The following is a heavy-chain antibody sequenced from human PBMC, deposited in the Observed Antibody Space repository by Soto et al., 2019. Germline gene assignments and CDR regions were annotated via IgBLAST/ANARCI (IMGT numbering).Heavy chain of an antibody. CDR2: IGGYKGNT. J-gene: IGHJ4*02. CDR3: APHTLDTGMPSGY. V-gene: IGHV1-18*01. D-gene: IGHD5-18*01. CDR1: GYTFTNYG. Sequence: QVQLVQSGAEVREPGASVKVSCKASGYTFTNYGVSWVRQAPGQGLEWMGWIGGYKGNTNYAQKLQGRVTLTTDTSTSTAYRGLRSLRSDDTAVYYCAPHTLDTGMPSGYWGQGTLVTVSS.